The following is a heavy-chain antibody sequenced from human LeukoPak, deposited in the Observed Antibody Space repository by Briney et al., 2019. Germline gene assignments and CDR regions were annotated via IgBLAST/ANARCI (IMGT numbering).Heavy chain of an antibody. CDR1: GFTFSNYA. CDR2: ISSNGGST. CDR3: VKDLSSSGYYYHY. J-gene: IGHJ4*02. V-gene: IGHV3-64D*06. D-gene: IGHD3-22*01. Sequence: GGSPRLSCSASGFTFSNYAMHWVRQAPGKGLEYVSAISSNGGSTYYADSVKGRFTISRDNSKNTLYLQMSSLRAEDTAVYYCVKDLSSSGYYYHYWGQGTLVTVSS.